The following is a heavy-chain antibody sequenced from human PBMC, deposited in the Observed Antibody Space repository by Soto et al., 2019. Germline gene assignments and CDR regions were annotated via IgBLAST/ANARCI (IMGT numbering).Heavy chain of an antibody. CDR2: IDWDDDK. CDR3: ARGSYSSSWGGYYYLGMDV. D-gene: IGHD6-13*01. V-gene: IGHV2-70*01. Sequence: SGPTLVNPTQTLTLTCTFSGFSLSTSGMCVSWIRQTPGKALEWLALIDWDDDKYYSTSLKTRLTISKNTSKNQVVLTMTNMDPVDTATYYCARGSYSSSWGGYYYLGMDVWGQATTVT. CDR1: GFSLSTSGMC. J-gene: IGHJ6*02.